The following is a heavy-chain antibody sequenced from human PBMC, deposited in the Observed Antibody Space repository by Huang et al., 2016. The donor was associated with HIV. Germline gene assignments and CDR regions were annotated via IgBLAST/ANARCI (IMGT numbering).Heavy chain of an antibody. V-gene: IGHV1-2*02. Sequence: QVQLVQSGAEVKKPGASVKVSCKASGYTFTEYFIHWVRQAPGQGLEWMGWINPNSAGTNYAQKCQGRVTMTRDTSISTADVDLSSLRSDDTAVYYCARAQTGTTGWFDPWGQGTLVTVSS. D-gene: IGHD1-7*01. CDR3: ARAQTGTTGWFDP. CDR2: INPNSAGT. CDR1: GYTFTEYF. J-gene: IGHJ5*02.